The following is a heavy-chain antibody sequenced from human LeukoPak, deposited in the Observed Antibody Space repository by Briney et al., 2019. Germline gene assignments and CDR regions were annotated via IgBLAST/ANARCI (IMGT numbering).Heavy chain of an antibody. CDR3: ARETVAGLQYYFDY. CDR2: IYSGGST. D-gene: IGHD6-19*01. J-gene: IGHJ4*02. V-gene: IGHV3-53*01. Sequence: PGGSLRLSCAASGFTVSSNYMSWVRQAPGKGLEWVSVIYSGGSTYYADSVKGQFTISRDNSKNTLYLQMNSLRAEDTAVYYCARETVAGLQYYFDYWGQGTLVTVSS. CDR1: GFTVSSNY.